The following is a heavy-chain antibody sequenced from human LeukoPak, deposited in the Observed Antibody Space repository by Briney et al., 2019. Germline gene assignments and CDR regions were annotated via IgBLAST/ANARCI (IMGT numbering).Heavy chain of an antibody. V-gene: IGHV3-23*01. D-gene: IGHD1-26*01. Sequence: GGTLRLSCAASGFTLRSYGMSWVRQTPGKGLEWVSAISGSGGSTYYADSVKGRFTISRDNSKNTLYLQMNSLRAEDTAVYYCAKDNSGSYYQYFDYWGQGTLVTVSS. CDR3: AKDNSGSYYQYFDY. CDR2: ISGSGGST. CDR1: GFTLRSYG. J-gene: IGHJ4*02.